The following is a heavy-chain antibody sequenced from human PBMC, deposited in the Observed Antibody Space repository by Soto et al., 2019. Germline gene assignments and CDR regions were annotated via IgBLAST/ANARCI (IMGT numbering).Heavy chain of an antibody. D-gene: IGHD3-22*01. Sequence: PWETLSLTCSVFGGSVSRGSDYWSWIRQPPGKGLEWIGYIFNSASTNYNPSFKSRVTISVETSKNQFSLKLSSVTAADTAVYYCARDTGYYDTSGYKYGLDSWGQGILVTVSS. J-gene: IGHJ5*01. V-gene: IGHV4-61*01. CDR2: IFNSAST. CDR1: GGSVSRGSDY. CDR3: ARDTGYYDTSGYKYGLDS.